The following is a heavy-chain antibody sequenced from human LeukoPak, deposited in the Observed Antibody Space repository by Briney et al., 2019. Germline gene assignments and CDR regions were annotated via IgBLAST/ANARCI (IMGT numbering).Heavy chain of an antibody. J-gene: IGHJ4*02. Sequence: GGSLRLSCAASGFTFSSYAMHWVRQAPGKGLEWVAVDGSNKYYADSVEGRFTISRDNSKNTLFLQMNSLRAEDTAVYYCAKDLRTSGYYPYYFDYWGQGTLVTVSS. D-gene: IGHD3-22*01. CDR3: AKDLRTSGYYPYYFDY. CDR2: DGSNK. V-gene: IGHV3-30*18. CDR1: GFTFSSYA.